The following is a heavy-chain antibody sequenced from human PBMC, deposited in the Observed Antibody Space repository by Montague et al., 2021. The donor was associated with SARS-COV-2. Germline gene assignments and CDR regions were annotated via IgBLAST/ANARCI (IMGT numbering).Heavy chain of an antibody. Sequence: SETLSLTCSVSGGSMRDSNYYWGWIRQSPGKGLEWIGSIWQSGITYYNASLKSRVTISADTSKNQFSLKLKSVTAADTANYYCARGHQGVAMIVVVMIGAEYYFDSWGQGSLVTVSS. CDR3: ARGHQGVAMIVVVMIGAEYYFDS. D-gene: IGHD3-22*01. V-gene: IGHV4-39*07. CDR1: GGSMRDSNYY. J-gene: IGHJ4*02. CDR2: IWQSGIT.